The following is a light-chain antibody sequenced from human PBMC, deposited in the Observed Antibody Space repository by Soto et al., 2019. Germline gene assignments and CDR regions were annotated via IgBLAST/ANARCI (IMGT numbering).Light chain of an antibody. J-gene: IGKJ2*01. CDR3: QQYSGSYT. V-gene: IGKV3-20*01. CDR1: QSISNNY. Sequence: ENVLTQSPGTLSLSPGERATLSCRASQSISNNYLAWYQRKPGQAPRLLIYGASSRATGLPDRFSGSGSGTDFTLTSSRLEPEDFAVYYCQQYSGSYTFGQGTKLEIK. CDR2: GAS.